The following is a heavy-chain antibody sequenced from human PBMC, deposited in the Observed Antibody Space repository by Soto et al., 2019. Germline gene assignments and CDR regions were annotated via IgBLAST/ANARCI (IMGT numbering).Heavy chain of an antibody. D-gene: IGHD2-8*02. CDR1: GFTFRNYV. Sequence: GGSLRLSCAASGFTFRNYVMHWVRQAPGKGLEWVAVISSDGSNKYYADSVKGRFTISRDNSKKTLYLQMNSLRPEDTAVYYWVKDRSVTWSFDYWGQGTLVTVSS. V-gene: IGHV3-30*18. CDR3: VKDRSVTWSFDY. J-gene: IGHJ4*02. CDR2: ISSDGSNK.